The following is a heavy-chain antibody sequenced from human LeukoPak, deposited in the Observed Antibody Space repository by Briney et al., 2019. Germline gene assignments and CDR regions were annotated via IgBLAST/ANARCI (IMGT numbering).Heavy chain of an antibody. CDR2: IYYSGTT. V-gene: IGHV4-59*01. CDR1: GGSISSYY. CDR3: ARGVYIAAAQYGY. D-gene: IGHD6-13*01. J-gene: IGHJ4*02. Sequence: SETLSLTCTVSGGSISSYYWSWIRQPPGKGLEWIGYIYYSGTTNYNPSLKSRVTIPVDTSKNQFSLKLSSVTAADTAVYYCARGVYIAAAQYGYWGQGTLVAVSS.